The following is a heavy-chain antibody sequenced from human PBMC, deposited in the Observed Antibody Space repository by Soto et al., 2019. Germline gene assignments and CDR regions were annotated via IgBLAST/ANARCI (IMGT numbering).Heavy chain of an antibody. CDR3: ARGACNGNSCYVFDP. CDR1: GFTFSSYE. CDR2: ISTSSSTI. Sequence: PGGSLRLSCAASGFTFSSYEMNWVRQAPGKGLEWVSYISTSSSTIYYADSVKGRFTISRDNAKNSLFLQMNSLRAEDAAVYYCARGACNGNSCYVFDPLGPGTLVT. D-gene: IGHD2-2*01. V-gene: IGHV3-48*03. J-gene: IGHJ5*02.